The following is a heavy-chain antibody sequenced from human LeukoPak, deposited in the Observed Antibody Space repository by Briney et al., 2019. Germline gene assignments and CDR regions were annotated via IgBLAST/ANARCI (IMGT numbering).Heavy chain of an antibody. Sequence: PSETLSLTCTVSGGSISSYYWSWFRQPPGKGLEWIGYIYYSGSTNYNPSLKSRVTISVDTSKNQFSLKLSSVTAADTAVYYCARDRFGGYGAFDIWGQGTMVTVSS. CDR2: IYYSGST. V-gene: IGHV4-59*01. D-gene: IGHD3-22*01. CDR3: ARDRFGGYGAFDI. J-gene: IGHJ3*02. CDR1: GGSISSYY.